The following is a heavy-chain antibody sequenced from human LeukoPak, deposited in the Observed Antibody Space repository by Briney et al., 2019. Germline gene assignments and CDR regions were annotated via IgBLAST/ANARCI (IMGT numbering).Heavy chain of an antibody. V-gene: IGHV4-39*07. Sequence: SETLSLTCTVSGGSISSSSYYWGWIRQPPGKGLEWIGEINHSGSTNYNPSLKSRVTISVDTSKNQFSLQLNSVTPEDTAVYYCARDGLYSGTTKGELSLDPWGQGTLVTVSS. J-gene: IGHJ5*02. CDR3: ARDGLYSGTTKGELSLDP. CDR1: GGSISSSSYY. D-gene: IGHD1-26*01. CDR2: INHSGST.